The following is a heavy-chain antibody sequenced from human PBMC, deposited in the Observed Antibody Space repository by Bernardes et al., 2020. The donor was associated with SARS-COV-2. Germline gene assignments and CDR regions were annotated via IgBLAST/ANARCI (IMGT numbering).Heavy chain of an antibody. Sequence: LALTCTVSGGSINSYYWSWIRQPPGKALEWIGYIFYSGNTNYNPSLKSRVTISADTSKNQFSLKLSSVTATDTAVYYCASPGGRNYDVLAGYFPFDIWGQGTMVTVSS. J-gene: IGHJ3*02. CDR1: GGSINSYY. CDR2: IFYSGNT. V-gene: IGHV4-59*08. CDR3: ASPGGRNYDVLAGYFPFDI. D-gene: IGHD3-9*01.